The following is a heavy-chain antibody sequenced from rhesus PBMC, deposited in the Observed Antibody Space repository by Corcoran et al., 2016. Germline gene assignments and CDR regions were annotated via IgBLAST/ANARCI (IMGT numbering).Heavy chain of an antibody. CDR3: ARDLDY. CDR1: GYTFTDSY. Sequence: QVQLVQSGAEVKKPGYSVKVSCKASGYTFTDSYMHWVRQAPGQGLEWMGEINPKTGCINYAQKCQGRVTMTRDTSTSTAYMELSSLRSEDTAVYYWARDLDYWGQGVLVTVSS. J-gene: IGHJ4*01. CDR2: INPKTGCI. V-gene: IGHV1-138*01.